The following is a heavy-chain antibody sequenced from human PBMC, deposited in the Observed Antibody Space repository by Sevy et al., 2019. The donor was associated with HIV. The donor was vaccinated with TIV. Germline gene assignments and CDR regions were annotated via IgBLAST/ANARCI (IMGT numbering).Heavy chain of an antibody. CDR1: GFTFSNYG. CDR3: AKEPVLVVDYYSMDV. D-gene: IGHD2-8*02. J-gene: IGHJ6*02. V-gene: IGHV3-30*02. CDR2: IRYDGSNK. Sequence: GGSLRLSCAASGFTFSNYGMCWVRQAPGKGLEWVAFIRYDGSNKNNADSVKGRFTISRDNSKNTLYLQMNSLRPEDTAVYYCAKEPVLVVDYYSMDVWGQGTTVTVSS.